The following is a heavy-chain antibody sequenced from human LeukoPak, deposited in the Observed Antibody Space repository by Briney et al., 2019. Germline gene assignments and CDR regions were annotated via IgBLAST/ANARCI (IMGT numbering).Heavy chain of an antibody. CDR1: GFSLSTWKMC. CDR2: IDWDDDK. V-gene: IGHV2-70*11. Sequence: SGPTLVNPTQTLTLTCTFSGFSLSTWKMCVSWIRQPPGKALEWLARIDWDDDKYYTASLKTRLTISKDTSKNQVVLTMTNVDPVDTATYYCARPRSADSVFFDYWGQGALVTVSS. CDR3: ARPRSADSVFFDY. D-gene: IGHD3-16*01. J-gene: IGHJ4*02.